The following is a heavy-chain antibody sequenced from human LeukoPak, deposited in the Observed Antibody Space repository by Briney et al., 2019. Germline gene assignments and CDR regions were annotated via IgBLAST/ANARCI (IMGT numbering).Heavy chain of an antibody. CDR1: GYTFTSYD. D-gene: IGHD2-15*01. CDR2: MNPNSGNT. V-gene: IGHV1-8*01. J-gene: IGHJ5*02. Sequence: ASVKVSCKASGYTFTSYDINWVRQATGQGLEWMGWMNPNSGNTGYAQKFQGRVTMTRNTSISTAYMELSSLRSEDTAVYYCARGRVKLRAATRPNWFEPWGQGTLVTVSS. CDR3: ARGRVKLRAATRPNWFEP.